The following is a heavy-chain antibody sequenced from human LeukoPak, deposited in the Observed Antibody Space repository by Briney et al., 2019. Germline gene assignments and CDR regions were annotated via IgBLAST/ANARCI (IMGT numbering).Heavy chain of an antibody. J-gene: IGHJ4*02. Sequence: WVRQAPGKGLEWIGSIYYSGSTYYNPSLKSRVTISVDTSKNHFSLKLSSVTAADTAVYYCARRYIVAGTTYWGQGTLVTVSS. CDR3: ARRYIVAGTTY. CDR2: IYYSGST. D-gene: IGHD5-12*01. V-gene: IGHV4-39*02.